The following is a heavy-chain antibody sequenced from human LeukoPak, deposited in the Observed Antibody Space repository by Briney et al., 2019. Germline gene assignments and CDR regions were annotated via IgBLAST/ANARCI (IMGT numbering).Heavy chain of an antibody. CDR1: GFTFSSYW. CDR2: INSDGSST. V-gene: IGHV3-74*01. Sequence: PGGSLRLSCAASGFTFSSYWMHWVRQAPGKGLVWVPRINSDGSSTSYADPVKGRFTISRDNAKNTLYLQMNSLRAEDTAVYYCARVMIVVRHYYYYYMDVWGKGTTVTVSS. J-gene: IGHJ6*03. CDR3: ARVMIVVRHYYYYYMDV. D-gene: IGHD3-22*01.